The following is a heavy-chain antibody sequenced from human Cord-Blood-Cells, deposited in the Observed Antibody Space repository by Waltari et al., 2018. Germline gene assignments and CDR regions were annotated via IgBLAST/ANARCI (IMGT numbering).Heavy chain of an antibody. V-gene: IGHV3-33*01. D-gene: IGHD3-16*01. J-gene: IGHJ4*02. Sequence: QVQLVESGGGVVQPGRSLRLSCAASGFTFSSYGMPWVRQAPGKGLEWGAVIWYDGSNKYYADSVKGRFTISRDNSKNTLYLQMNSLRAEDTAVYYCARDRFGTFFDYWGQGTLVTVSS. CDR3: ARDRFGTFFDY. CDR2: IWYDGSNK. CDR1: GFTFSSYG.